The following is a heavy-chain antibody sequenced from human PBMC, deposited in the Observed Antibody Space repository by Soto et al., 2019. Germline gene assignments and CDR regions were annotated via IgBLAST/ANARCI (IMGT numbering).Heavy chain of an antibody. Sequence: SETLSLTCTVIGDSVSSNNYYWSWIRQRPGRGLEWIGYIHYSGDSYGNPSLTSRITMSMDVSKNQFSLNLRSVTAADTAIYYCARDVNDSSGSQGFDYWGQGTLVTVS. J-gene: IGHJ4*02. V-gene: IGHV4-31*03. D-gene: IGHD3-22*01. CDR3: ARDVNDSSGSQGFDY. CDR1: GDSVSSNNYY. CDR2: IHYSGDS.